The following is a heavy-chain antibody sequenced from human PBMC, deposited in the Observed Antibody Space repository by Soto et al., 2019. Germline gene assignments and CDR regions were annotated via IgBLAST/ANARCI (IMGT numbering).Heavy chain of an antibody. CDR2: SSATGAGT. J-gene: IGHJ4*02. Sequence: GSLGVACAASGFTFRSYGLTGVRQAPGKGLEWVSFSSATGAGTYYADSVKGRFTISRDNSKNTLYLQMTSLRADDTAVYYCAKDRRAGGNYGFYSDFWGQGALVTVFS. D-gene: IGHD1-7*01. V-gene: IGHV3-23*01. CDR3: AKDRRAGGNYGFYSDF. CDR1: GFTFRSYG.